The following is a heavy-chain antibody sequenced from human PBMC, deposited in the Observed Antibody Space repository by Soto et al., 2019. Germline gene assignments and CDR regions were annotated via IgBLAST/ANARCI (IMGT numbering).Heavy chain of an antibody. CDR1: GYTFTKYW. D-gene: IGHD3-9*01. CDR2: IYPDDSDT. Sequence: GESEKISCQASGYTFTKYWVGWVRQITGKGLEWMGIIYPDDSDTRYSPSFQGHVTISADKSISTAYLQWSSLKASDSATYYCARRDMLTGYVYFDYWGQGTQVTVSS. CDR3: ARRDMLTGYVYFDY. J-gene: IGHJ4*02. V-gene: IGHV5-51*01.